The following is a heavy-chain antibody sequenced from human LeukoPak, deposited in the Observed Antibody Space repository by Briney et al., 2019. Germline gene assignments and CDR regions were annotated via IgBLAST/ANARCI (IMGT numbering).Heavy chain of an antibody. J-gene: IGHJ4*02. CDR2: IKQDGSEK. CDR1: GFTFSSYW. Sequence: GGSLRLSCAASGFTFSSYWMSWVRQAPGKGLEWVANIKQDGSEKYYVDSVKGRFTISRDNAKNSLYLQMNSLRAEDTALYYCAKVLRYFDWLSGTFDYWGQGTLVTVSS. V-gene: IGHV3-7*03. D-gene: IGHD3-9*01. CDR3: AKVLRYFDWLSGTFDY.